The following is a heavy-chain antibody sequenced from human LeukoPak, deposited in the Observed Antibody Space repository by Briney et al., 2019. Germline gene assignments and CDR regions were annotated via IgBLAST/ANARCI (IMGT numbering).Heavy chain of an antibody. V-gene: IGHV3-7*01. J-gene: IGHJ6*04. Sequence: GGTLRLSCAASGFTFSSYGMSWVRQAPGKVMEWVANIKQDGSEKYYVGSVKDRFTISRDNAKNSLYLQMNSLRAEDTAVYYCAELGITMIGGVWGKGTTVTISS. CDR1: GFTFSSYG. D-gene: IGHD3-10*02. CDR3: AELGITMIGGV. CDR2: IKQDGSEK.